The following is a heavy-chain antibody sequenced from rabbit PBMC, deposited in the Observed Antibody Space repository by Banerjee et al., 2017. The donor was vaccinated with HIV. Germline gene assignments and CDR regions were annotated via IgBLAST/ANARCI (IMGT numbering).Heavy chain of an antibody. CDR1: GFSFSSGYW. Sequence: QEQLEESGGDLVKPEGSLTLTCTASGFSFSSGYWICWVRQAPGKGLELIACIYGGKSGTTWYASWAKGRFTISKTSSTTVTLQMTSLTAADTATYFCARDLAGVIGWNFNLWGQGTLVTVS. CDR3: ARDLAGVIGWNFNL. D-gene: IGHD4-1*01. V-gene: IGHV1S45*01. J-gene: IGHJ4*01. CDR2: IYGGKSGTT.